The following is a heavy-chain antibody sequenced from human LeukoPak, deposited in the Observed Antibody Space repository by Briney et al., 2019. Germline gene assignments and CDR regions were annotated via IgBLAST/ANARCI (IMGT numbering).Heavy chain of an antibody. D-gene: IGHD4-17*01. J-gene: IGHJ4*02. CDR1: GGSISTYC. CDR3: ARGPTVITDY. V-gene: IGHV4-59*01. CDR2: ICNRGST. Sequence: SATLSLTCTVYGGSISTYCWDWFRQPPGKGREWTGHICNRGSTNNMPSLKSRVTVSVDTSRIQSSLKLRSLSARDTAVYYGARGPTVITDYWGQGTLVTVSS.